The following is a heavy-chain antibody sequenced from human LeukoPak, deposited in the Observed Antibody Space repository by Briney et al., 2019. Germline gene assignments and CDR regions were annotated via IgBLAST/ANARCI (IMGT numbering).Heavy chain of an antibody. CDR3: ARRSDAGTDL. Sequence: PSETLSLTCTVSGGSISSSSYYWGWIRQPPGKGLEWIGSIYYSGSTYYNPSLKSRVTISVDTSKNQFSLKLGSVTAADTAVYYCARRSDAGTDLWGQGTLVTVSS. CDR1: GGSISSSSYY. J-gene: IGHJ4*02. CDR2: IYYSGST. D-gene: IGHD6-13*01. V-gene: IGHV4-39*01.